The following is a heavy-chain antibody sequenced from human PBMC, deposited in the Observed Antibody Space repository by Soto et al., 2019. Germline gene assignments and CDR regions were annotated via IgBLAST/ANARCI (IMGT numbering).Heavy chain of an antibody. Sequence: SVKVSCKASGGTFSSYTISWVRQAPGQGLEWMGRIIPILGIANYAQKFQGRVTITADKSTSTAYMELSSLRSEDTAVYYCAPQQYCSGGSCYFSPYWGQGTLVTVSS. J-gene: IGHJ4*02. CDR2: IIPILGIA. CDR1: GGTFSSYT. V-gene: IGHV1-69*02. D-gene: IGHD2-15*01. CDR3: APQQYCSGGSCYFSPY.